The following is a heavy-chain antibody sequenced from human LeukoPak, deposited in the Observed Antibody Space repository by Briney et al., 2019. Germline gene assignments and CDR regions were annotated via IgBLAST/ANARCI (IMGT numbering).Heavy chain of an antibody. CDR1: GYTFSSYA. V-gene: IGHV1-3*01. Sequence: ASVKVSCKASGYTFSSYAMHWVRQAPGQRLEWMGWINAGNGNTKYSQKFQDRITFTSDTSASTAYMELSSLRSEDTAVYYCAIHCSGGSCSRSHYFDYWGQGTLVTVSS. CDR2: INAGNGNT. J-gene: IGHJ4*02. D-gene: IGHD2-15*01. CDR3: AIHCSGGSCSRSHYFDY.